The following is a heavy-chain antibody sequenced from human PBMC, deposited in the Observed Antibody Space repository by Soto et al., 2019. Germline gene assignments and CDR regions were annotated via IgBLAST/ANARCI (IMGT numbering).Heavy chain of an antibody. CDR1: GGSISSGNYY. D-gene: IGHD5-18*01. CDR3: ARDGTQLWLSGRGRFYP. V-gene: IGHV4-30-4*01. Sequence: QVQLQESGPGLVKPSETLSLTCAVSGGSISSGNYYWSWIRQSPGKGLEWIGYIYSTGSSYYNPSLRSRVSMSVDTSKDQFSLNLNSVTAADTAVYYCARDGTQLWLSGRGRFYPWGQGTLVTVSS. CDR2: IYSTGSS. J-gene: IGHJ5*02.